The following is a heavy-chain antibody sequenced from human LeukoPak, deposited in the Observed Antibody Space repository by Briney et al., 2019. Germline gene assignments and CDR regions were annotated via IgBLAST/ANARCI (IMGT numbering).Heavy chain of an antibody. V-gene: IGHV1-2*02. CDR3: ARASIHLYGDYDY. CDR2: INPNSGGT. D-gene: IGHD4-17*01. CDR1: GYTFTAHY. Sequence: ASVKVSCKASGYTFTAHYLHWVRQAPGQGLEWMGWINPNSGGTNYAQKFQGRVTMTRDTSISTAYMELSRLRSDDTAVYYCARASIHLYGDYDYWGQGTLVTVSS. J-gene: IGHJ4*02.